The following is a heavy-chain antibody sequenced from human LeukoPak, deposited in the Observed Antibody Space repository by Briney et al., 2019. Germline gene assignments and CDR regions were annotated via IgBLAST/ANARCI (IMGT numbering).Heavy chain of an antibody. V-gene: IGHV3-23*01. CDR2: MSGSGGST. J-gene: IGHJ4*02. D-gene: IGHD5-18*01. Sequence: GGSLRLSCAASGFTFSSYATSWVRQAPGKGLEWGSAMSGSGGSTYYADSVKGRFTISRDNSKNTLYLQMNSLRAEDTAVYYCANRKLGYSDYWGQGTLVTVSS. CDR1: GFTFSSYA. CDR3: ANRKLGYSDY.